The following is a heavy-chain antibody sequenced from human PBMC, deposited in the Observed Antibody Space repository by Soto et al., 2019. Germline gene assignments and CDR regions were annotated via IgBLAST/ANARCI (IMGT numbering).Heavy chain of an antibody. CDR2: ITPMIGTT. D-gene: IGHD3-10*01. J-gene: IGHJ4*02. V-gene: IGHV1-69*01. CDR3: ARDVSVMTSVFGF. CDR1: GGTFYTYA. Sequence: QVHLVQSGAEVKRPGSSVKVSCRASGGTFYTYAFTWVRQAPGQGLEWMGGITPMIGTTKYAQKFHGRVTFSADESASTAYIELSNLRSDDTAGYYCARDVSVMTSVFGFWGQGTLITVSS.